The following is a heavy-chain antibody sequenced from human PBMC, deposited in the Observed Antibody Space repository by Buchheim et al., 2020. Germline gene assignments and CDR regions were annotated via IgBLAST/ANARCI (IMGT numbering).Heavy chain of an antibody. Sequence: QVQLQESGPGLVKPSQTLSLTCTVSGGSITSGDYYWSWIRQPPGKGLEWIGYIYYSGNTYYNPSLKSRVVISVDTSKNPFSLKLSSVTVADTAVYYCARTSGSYYQTFDYWGQGAL. CDR3: ARTSGSYYQTFDY. D-gene: IGHD1-26*01. V-gene: IGHV4-30-4*01. J-gene: IGHJ4*02. CDR1: GGSITSGDYY. CDR2: IYYSGNT.